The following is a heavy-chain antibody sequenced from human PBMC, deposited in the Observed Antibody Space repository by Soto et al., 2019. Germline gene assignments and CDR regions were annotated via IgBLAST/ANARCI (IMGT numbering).Heavy chain of an antibody. D-gene: IGHD1-1*01. J-gene: IGHJ4*02. CDR2: TNYVGNI. V-gene: IGHV4-39*01. CDR3: ARHPTGHDHFDY. Sequence: QLQLQESGPRLVKPSETLSLTCTVSGGSISISFYYWDWIRQPPGEGWEWIGTTNYVGNIFYSQFLRGRVTISVNTSDNQFFLTLSSVTAADTAVYYCARHPTGHDHFDYWGRGTLVTASS. CDR1: GGSISISFYY.